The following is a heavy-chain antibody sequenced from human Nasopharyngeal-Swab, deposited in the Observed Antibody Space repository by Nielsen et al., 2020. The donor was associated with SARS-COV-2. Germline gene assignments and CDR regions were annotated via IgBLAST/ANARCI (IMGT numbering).Heavy chain of an antibody. Sequence: ASVKVSCKASGYTFTSYAMNWVRQDPGQGLEWMGWINTNTGNPTYAQGFTGRFVFSLDTSVSTAYLQISSLKAEDTAVYYCARDPMWYGDYSFDYWGQGTLVTVSS. CDR3: ARDPMWYGDYSFDY. CDR2: INTNTGNP. V-gene: IGHV7-4-1*02. J-gene: IGHJ4*02. CDR1: GYTFTSYA. D-gene: IGHD4-17*01.